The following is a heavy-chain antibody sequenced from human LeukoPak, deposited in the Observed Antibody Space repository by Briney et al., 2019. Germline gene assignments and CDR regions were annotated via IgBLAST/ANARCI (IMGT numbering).Heavy chain of an antibody. CDR3: ARDVDILTGYGMDV. D-gene: IGHD3-9*01. CDR1: GFTSSSYS. Sequence: GGSLRLSCAASGFTSSSYSMNWVRQAPGKGLEWVSSISSSSSYIYYADSVKGRFTISRDNAKNSLYLQMNSLRAEDTAVYYCARDVDILTGYGMDVWGQGTTVTVSS. J-gene: IGHJ6*02. V-gene: IGHV3-21*01. CDR2: ISSSSSYI.